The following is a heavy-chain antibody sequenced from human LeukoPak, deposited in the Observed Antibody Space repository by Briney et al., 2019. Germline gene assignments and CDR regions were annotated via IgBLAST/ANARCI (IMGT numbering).Heavy chain of an antibody. Sequence: SETLSLTCAVSGYSISSGYYWGWIRQPPGKGLEWIGTIYHSGSTYYNPSLKSRVTISVDTSKNQFSLKLSSVTAADTAVYYCAREISLLRFGELEGDAFDIWGQGTMVTVSS. V-gene: IGHV4-38-2*01. CDR3: AREISLLRFGELEGDAFDI. CDR1: GYSISSGYY. J-gene: IGHJ3*02. CDR2: IYHSGST. D-gene: IGHD3-10*01.